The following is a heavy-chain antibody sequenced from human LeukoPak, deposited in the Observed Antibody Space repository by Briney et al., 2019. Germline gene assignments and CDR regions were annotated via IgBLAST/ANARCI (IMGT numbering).Heavy chain of an antibody. CDR3: TRVSKSWVASSRAYHYYMDV. CDR1: GFTFSGSA. Sequence: GGSLRLSCAASGFTFSGSAMHWVRQASGKGLEWVGRIRSKANSYATAYAASVKGRFTISRDDSKNTAYLQMNSLKTEDTALYYCTRVSKSWVASSRAYHYYMDVWGKGTSVTISS. D-gene: IGHD1-26*01. CDR2: IRSKANSYAT. V-gene: IGHV3-73*01. J-gene: IGHJ6*03.